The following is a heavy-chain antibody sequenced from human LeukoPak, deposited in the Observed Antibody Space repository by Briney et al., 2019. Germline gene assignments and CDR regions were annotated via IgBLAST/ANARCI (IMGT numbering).Heavy chain of an antibody. CDR2: IHRDDT. CDR1: GFTVSSNY. V-gene: IGHV3-53*01. D-gene: IGHD2-15*01. CDR3: ARDGSTRPLQY. Sequence: GGSLRLSCAASGFTVSSNYMSWVRQAPGKGLEWVSLIHRDDTYYADSVKGRFTISRDNSKNTLYLQMNSLRAEDTAVYYCARDGSTRPLQYWGQGTLVTVSS. J-gene: IGHJ1*01.